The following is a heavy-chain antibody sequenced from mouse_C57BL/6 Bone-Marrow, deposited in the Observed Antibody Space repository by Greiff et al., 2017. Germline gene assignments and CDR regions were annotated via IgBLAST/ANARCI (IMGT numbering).Heavy chain of an antibody. CDR1: GFTFSDYG. V-gene: IGHV5-17*01. J-gene: IGHJ3*01. Sequence: DVKLVESGGGLVKPGGSLKLSCAASGFTFSDYGMHWVRQAPEKGLEWVAYISSGSSTIYYADTVKGRFTISRDNAKNTLYLQMTSLRSEDTAMYYCARGGTWFAYWGQGTLVTVSA. CDR2: ISSGSSTI. CDR3: ARGGTWFAY.